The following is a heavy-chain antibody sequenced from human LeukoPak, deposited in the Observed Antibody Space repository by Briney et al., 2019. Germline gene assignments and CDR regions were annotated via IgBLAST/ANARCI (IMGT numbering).Heavy chain of an antibody. J-gene: IGHJ4*02. D-gene: IGHD3-22*01. Sequence: PSQTLSLACTVSGNSISSGDNYWSWIRQPAGKGLEWIGRIYTSGSTNYNPSLKSRVTISGDTSKNQFSLKLSSVTAADTAVYYCARDFDSSGYNDYWGQGTLVTVSS. CDR3: ARDFDSSGYNDY. CDR2: IYTSGST. CDR1: GNSISSGDNY. V-gene: IGHV4-61*02.